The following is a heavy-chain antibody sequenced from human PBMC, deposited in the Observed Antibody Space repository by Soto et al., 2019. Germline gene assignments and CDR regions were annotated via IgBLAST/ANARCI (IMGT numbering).Heavy chain of an antibody. CDR2: ISPYNCNT. V-gene: IGHV1-18*01. CDR3: ARDTSDYFDY. J-gene: IGHJ4*02. CDR1: GSIFTSYG. Sequence: GAAVKVSCKDSGSIFTSYGISWVRQAPGQGLEWMGWISPYNCNTNYTQKLQGRVTMTTDTSTSTAYMELRSLRSDDAAVYYCARDTSDYFDYWGQGTLVTVSS. D-gene: IGHD2-2*01.